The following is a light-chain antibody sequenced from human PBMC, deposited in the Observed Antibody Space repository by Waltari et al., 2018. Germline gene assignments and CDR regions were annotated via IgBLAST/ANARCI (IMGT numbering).Light chain of an antibody. CDR2: DVS. CDR3: SSYTSTWV. CDR1: SSDFAVFNY. Sequence: QSALTQSASVSGSPGQSITISCTGTSSDFAVFNYVSWYQQHPGKAPQLMIYDVSKRPSGVFNRFSGSKSGNTASLTSAGVQAEGEADYYCSSYTSTWVFGGGTKLTVL. V-gene: IGLV2-14*01. J-gene: IGLJ3*02.